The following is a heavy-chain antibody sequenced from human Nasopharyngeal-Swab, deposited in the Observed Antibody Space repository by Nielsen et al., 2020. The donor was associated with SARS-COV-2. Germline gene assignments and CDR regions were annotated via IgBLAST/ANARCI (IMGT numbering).Heavy chain of an antibody. J-gene: IGHJ6*02. D-gene: IGHD2-15*01. CDR3: ARDRPVHCSGGSCYYYYGMDV. CDR2: IYSGGST. Sequence: DRQPPGKGLEWVSVIYSGGSTYYADSVKGRFTISRDNSKNTLYLQMNSLRAEGTAVYYCARDRPVHCSGGSCYYYYGMDVWGQGTTVTVSS. V-gene: IGHV3-53*01.